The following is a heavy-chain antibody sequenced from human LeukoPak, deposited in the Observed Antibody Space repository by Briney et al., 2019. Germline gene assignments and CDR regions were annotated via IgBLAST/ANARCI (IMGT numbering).Heavy chain of an antibody. J-gene: IGHJ4*02. Sequence: SETLSLTCAVYGGSFSGYYWSWIRQPPGKGLEWIGYIYYSGSTNYNPSLKSRATISVDTSKNQFSLKLSSVTAADTAVYYCARGYWRAEFDYWGQGTLVTVSS. D-gene: IGHD2-15*01. CDR1: GGSFSGYY. V-gene: IGHV4-59*01. CDR2: IYYSGST. CDR3: ARGYWRAEFDY.